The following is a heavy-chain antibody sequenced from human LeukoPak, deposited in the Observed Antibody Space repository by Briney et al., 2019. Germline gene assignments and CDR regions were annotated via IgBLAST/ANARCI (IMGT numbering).Heavy chain of an antibody. J-gene: IGHJ4*02. CDR3: AKRIGATSFDY. CDR1: GFTFSNYA. V-gene: IGHV3-23*01. CDR2: ISGNGGST. D-gene: IGHD6-13*01. Sequence: PGGSLRLSCVASGFTFSNYAMSSVRQAPGKGLEWVSTISGNGGSTYYADSVKGRFTISRDNSKNTVYLQMNSLRAEDTAVYCCAKRIGATSFDYWGQGTLVTVSS.